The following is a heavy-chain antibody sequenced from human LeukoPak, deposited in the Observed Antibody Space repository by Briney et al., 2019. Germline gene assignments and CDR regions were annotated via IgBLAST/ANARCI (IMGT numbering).Heavy chain of an antibody. CDR1: GGSISSSSYY. Sequence: SETLCLTCTVSGGSISSSSYYWGWIRQPPVKGMEWIGSIYYSGSTYYNPSLKSRITISIDTSKKHFALKLSSVTAADTAVYYCARDYGDHRVDYWGRGTLVTVSS. CDR2: IYYSGST. CDR3: ARDYGDHRVDY. V-gene: IGHV4-39*06. J-gene: IGHJ4*02. D-gene: IGHD4-17*01.